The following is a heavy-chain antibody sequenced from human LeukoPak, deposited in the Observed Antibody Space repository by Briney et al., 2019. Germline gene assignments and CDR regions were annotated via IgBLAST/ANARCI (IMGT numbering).Heavy chain of an antibody. Sequence: GGSLRLSCAASGFTFSGPAMHWVRQASGKGLEWVGRIRSKANSYATAYAASVKGRFTISRDDSKNTAYLQMNSLRAADTAVYYCATSRTLDYWGQGTLVTVSS. D-gene: IGHD2-2*01. J-gene: IGHJ4*02. CDR3: ATSRTLDY. CDR1: GFTFSGPA. CDR2: IRSKANSYAT. V-gene: IGHV3-73*01.